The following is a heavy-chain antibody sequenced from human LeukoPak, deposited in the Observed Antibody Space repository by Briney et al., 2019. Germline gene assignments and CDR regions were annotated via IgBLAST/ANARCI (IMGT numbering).Heavy chain of an antibody. D-gene: IGHD1-7*01. J-gene: IGHJ4*02. Sequence: SVKVSCKASGGTFSNYAISWVRQAPGQGLEWMGRIIPIFGTANYAQKFQGRVTITTDESTSTAYMELSSLRSEDTAVYYCARDGWNYGSDYWGQGTLVTVSS. CDR3: ARDGWNYGSDY. CDR1: GGTFSNYA. V-gene: IGHV1-69*05. CDR2: IIPIFGTA.